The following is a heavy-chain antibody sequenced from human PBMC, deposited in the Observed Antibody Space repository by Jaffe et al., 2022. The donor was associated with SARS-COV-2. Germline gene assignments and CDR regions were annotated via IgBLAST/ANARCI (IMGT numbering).Heavy chain of an antibody. CDR3: ARDDFGDYTRPYWFDP. D-gene: IGHD4-17*01. V-gene: IGHV1-3*04. CDR2: INTGNGNT. J-gene: IGHJ5*02. Sequence: QVLLVQSGADVKKPGASVSVSCKASGYIFTNHAMHWVRQAPGQRLEWMGWINTGNGNTGYSEKFQGRITITRDTSANIAYMELSSLRSEDTAVYYCARDDFGDYTRPYWFDPWGQGTLVTVSS. CDR1: GYIFTNHA.